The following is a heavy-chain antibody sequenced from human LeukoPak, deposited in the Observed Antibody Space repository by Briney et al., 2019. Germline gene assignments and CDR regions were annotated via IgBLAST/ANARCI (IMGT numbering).Heavy chain of an antibody. CDR2: IYYSGST. CDR1: GGSISSSSYY. V-gene: IGHV4-39*01. Sequence: SETLSLTCTVSGGSISSSSYYWGWIRQPPGKGLEWIGSIYYSGSTYYNPSLKSRVTISVDTSKNQFSLKLSSVTAADTAVYYCAFDQPDCSSTSCYTDAFDIWGQGTMVTVSS. J-gene: IGHJ3*02. CDR3: AFDQPDCSSTSCYTDAFDI. D-gene: IGHD2-2*02.